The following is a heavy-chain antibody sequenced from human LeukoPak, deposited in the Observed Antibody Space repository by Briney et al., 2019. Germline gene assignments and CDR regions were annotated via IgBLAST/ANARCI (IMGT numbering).Heavy chain of an antibody. CDR2: IYYSGST. J-gene: IGHJ6*03. CDR1: GGSISSYY. CDR3: ASNRVVVPAARWGYYYYYMDV. Sequence: SETLSLTCTVSGGSISSYYWSWIRQPPGKGLEWIGYIYYSGSTNYNPSLKSRVTISVDTSKNQFSLKLSSVTAADTAVYYCASNRVVVPAARWGYYYYYMDVWGKGTTVTVS. D-gene: IGHD2-2*01. V-gene: IGHV4-59*01.